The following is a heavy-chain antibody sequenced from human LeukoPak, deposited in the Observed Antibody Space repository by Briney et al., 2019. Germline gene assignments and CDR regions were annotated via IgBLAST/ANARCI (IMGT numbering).Heavy chain of an antibody. V-gene: IGHV4-59*01. CDR2: IYYSGST. CDR1: GGSISSYY. CDR3: AISGYSYGDAFDI. J-gene: IGHJ3*02. Sequence: SETLSLTCTVSGGSISSYYWSWIRQPPGKGLEWIGYIYYSGSTSYNPSLKSRVTISVDTSKNQFSLKLSSVTAADTAVYYCAISGYSYGDAFDIWGQGTMVTVSS. D-gene: IGHD5-18*01.